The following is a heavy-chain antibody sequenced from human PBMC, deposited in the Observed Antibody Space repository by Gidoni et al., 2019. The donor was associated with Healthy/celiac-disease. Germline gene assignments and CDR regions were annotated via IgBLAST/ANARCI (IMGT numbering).Heavy chain of an antibody. D-gene: IGHD6-13*01. Sequence: QVQLVQSGAEVKKPGASVKVSCKSSGYTFTSYGIAWVRQAPGQGLEWMGWISTYTGNTHYAQKVQGRVTMTIATSTSTAYMELRSLRSDDTAVYFCARDLVPAYSSSWFSFDFWGQGTLVTVSS. CDR2: ISTYTGNT. CDR3: ARDLVPAYSSSWFSFDF. CDR1: GYTFTSYG. J-gene: IGHJ4*02. V-gene: IGHV1-18*01.